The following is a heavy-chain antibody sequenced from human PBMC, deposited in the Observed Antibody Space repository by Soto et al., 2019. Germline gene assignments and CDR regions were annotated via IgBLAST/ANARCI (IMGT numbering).Heavy chain of an antibody. D-gene: IGHD3-10*01. V-gene: IGHV1-8*01. Sequence: QVQLVQSGAEVKKPGASVKVSCKASGYTFTSYDINWVRQATGQGLEWMGWMNPNSGNTGYAQKFQGRVTMTRNNXXXXXXXXXXXXXXXXXAXYYCAREGVRGMDVWGQGTTVTVSS. CDR3: AREGVRGMDV. J-gene: IGHJ6*02. CDR2: MNPNSGNT. CDR1: GYTFTSYD.